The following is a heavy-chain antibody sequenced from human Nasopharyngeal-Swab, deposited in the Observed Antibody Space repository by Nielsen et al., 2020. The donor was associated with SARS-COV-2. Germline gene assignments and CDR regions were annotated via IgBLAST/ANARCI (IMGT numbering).Heavy chain of an antibody. CDR2: IYSGGST. Sequence: GGSLRLSCAASGFTVSSNYMSWVRQAPGKGLEWVSVIYSGGSTYYADSVKGRFTISRDNSKNTLYLQMNSLRAEDTAVYYCARVRRRGGRDGYNEIDYWGQGTLVTVSS. D-gene: IGHD5-24*01. V-gene: IGHV3-53*01. J-gene: IGHJ4*02. CDR1: GFTVSSNY. CDR3: ARVRRRGGRDGYNEIDY.